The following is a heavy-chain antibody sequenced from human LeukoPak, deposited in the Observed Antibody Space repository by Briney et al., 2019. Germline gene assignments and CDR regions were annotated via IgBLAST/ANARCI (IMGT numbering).Heavy chain of an antibody. V-gene: IGHV4-59*01. D-gene: IGHD6-19*01. CDR3: ARGYSGWYYVY. CDR2: IYYSGST. CDR1: GGSISSYY. Sequence: SETLSLTCTVSGGSISSYYWSWIRQPPGKGLEWTGYIYYSGSTNYNPSLKSRVTISVDTSKNQFSLKLSSVTAADTAVYYCARGYSGWYYVYWGQGTLVTVSS. J-gene: IGHJ4*02.